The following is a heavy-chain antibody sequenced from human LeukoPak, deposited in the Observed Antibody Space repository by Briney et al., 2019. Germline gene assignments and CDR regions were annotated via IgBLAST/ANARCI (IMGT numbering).Heavy chain of an antibody. V-gene: IGHV4-34*01. CDR1: GGSFSGYY. Sequence: PSETLSLTCAVYGGSFSGYYWSWIRQPPGKGLEWIGEINHSGSTNYNPSLKSRVTILVDTSKNQFSLKLSSVTAADTAVYYCARRLTRKPGHSFMFDPWGQGTLVTVSS. J-gene: IGHJ5*02. CDR3: ARRLTRKPGHSFMFDP. CDR2: INHSGST. D-gene: IGHD1-1*01.